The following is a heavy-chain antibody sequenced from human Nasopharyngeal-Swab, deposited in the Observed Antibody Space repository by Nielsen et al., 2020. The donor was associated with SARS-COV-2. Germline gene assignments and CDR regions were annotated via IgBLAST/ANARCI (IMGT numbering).Heavy chain of an antibody. D-gene: IGHD4-11*01. CDR3: ARWDYSNYDLDY. CDR2: ISSSSSYI. Sequence: GESLKISCAASGFTFSSYSMNWVRQAPGKGLEWVSSISSSSSYIYYADSVKGRFTISRDNAKNSLYLQMNSLRAEDTAVYYCARWDYSNYDLDYWGQGTLVHRLL. CDR1: GFTFSSYS. V-gene: IGHV3-21*01. J-gene: IGHJ4*02.